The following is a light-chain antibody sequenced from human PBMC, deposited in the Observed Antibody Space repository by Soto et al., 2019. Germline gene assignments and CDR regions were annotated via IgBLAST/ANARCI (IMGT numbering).Light chain of an antibody. Sequence: QSVLTPPRSVSGSPGQSVTISCTGTTNDVGSYNYVSWYQQHPGRSPKLIIYDVTQRPSGVPDRVSDSKSGNTASLTISGLQADDEADYYCSSYAGRYSNVFGTETKLTV. CDR2: DVT. CDR1: TNDVGSYNY. V-gene: IGLV2-11*01. CDR3: SSYAGRYSNV. J-gene: IGLJ1*01.